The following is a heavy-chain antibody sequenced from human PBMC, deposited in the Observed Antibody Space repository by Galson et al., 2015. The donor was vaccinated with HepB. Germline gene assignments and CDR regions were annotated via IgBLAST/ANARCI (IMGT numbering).Heavy chain of an antibody. CDR1: GFTVSSNY. CDR3: ARAILSLRIAVAGPVYGMDV. V-gene: IGHV3-66*01. Sequence: LRLSCAASGFTVSSNYMSWVRQAPGKGLEWVSVIYSGGSTYYADSVKGRFTIYRDKSKNTLYLQMNSLRAEDTAVYYCARAILSLRIAVAGPVYGMDVWGQGTTVTVSS. D-gene: IGHD6-19*01. CDR2: IYSGGST. J-gene: IGHJ6*02.